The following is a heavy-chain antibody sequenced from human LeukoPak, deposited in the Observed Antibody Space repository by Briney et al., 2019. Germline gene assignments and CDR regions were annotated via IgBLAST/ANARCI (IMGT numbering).Heavy chain of an antibody. D-gene: IGHD5-12*01. J-gene: IGHJ4*02. Sequence: SETLSLTCTVPGGSISSYYWSWIRQPPGKGLEWIGYIYYSGSTNYNPSLKSRVTISVDTSKNQFSLKLSSVAAADTAVYYCASGGAGYDYYFDYWGQGTLVTVSS. CDR3: ASGGAGYDYYFDY. CDR1: GGSISSYY. CDR2: IYYSGST. V-gene: IGHV4-59*01.